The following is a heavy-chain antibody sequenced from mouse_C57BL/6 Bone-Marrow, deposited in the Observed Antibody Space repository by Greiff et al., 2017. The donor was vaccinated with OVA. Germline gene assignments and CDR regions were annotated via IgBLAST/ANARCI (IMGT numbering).Heavy chain of an antibody. CDR1: GYAFTNYL. V-gene: IGHV1-54*01. CDR2: INPGSGGT. D-gene: IGHD1-1*01. J-gene: IGHJ2*01. Sequence: QVQLQQSGAELVRPGTSVKVSCKASGYAFTNYLIEWVKQRPGQGLEWIGVINPGSGGTNYNEKFKGKATLTADKSSSTAYMQLSSMTSEESAVYYCARGPVVDFDYWGQGTTLTVSS. CDR3: ARGPVVDFDY.